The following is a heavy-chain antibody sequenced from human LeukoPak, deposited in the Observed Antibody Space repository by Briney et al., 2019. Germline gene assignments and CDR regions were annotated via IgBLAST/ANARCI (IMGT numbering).Heavy chain of an antibody. J-gene: IGHJ4*02. CDR1: GGSFSGYY. Sequence: PSETLSLTCAVYGGSFSGYYWSCIRQPPGKGLEWIGEINHSGSTNYNPSLKSRVTISVDTSKNQFSLKLSSVTAADTAVYYCARVSVAGIVVVIDYWGQGTLVTVSS. CDR2: INHSGST. D-gene: IGHD3-22*01. V-gene: IGHV4-34*01. CDR3: ARVSVAGIVVVIDY.